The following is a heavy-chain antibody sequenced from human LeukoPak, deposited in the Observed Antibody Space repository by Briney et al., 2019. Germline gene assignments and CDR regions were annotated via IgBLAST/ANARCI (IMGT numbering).Heavy chain of an antibody. CDR2: IKQDGSEK. J-gene: IGHJ6*02. CDR3: ARDPYYDSSGYVYYYYYGMDV. Sequence: PGGSLRLSCAASGFTFSSYWMSWVRQAPGKGLEWVANIKQDGSEKYYVDSVNGRFTISRDNAKNSLYLQMNSLRAEDPAVYYCARDPYYDSSGYVYYYYYGMDVWGQGPTVTVYS. V-gene: IGHV3-7*01. CDR1: GFTFSSYW. D-gene: IGHD3-22*01.